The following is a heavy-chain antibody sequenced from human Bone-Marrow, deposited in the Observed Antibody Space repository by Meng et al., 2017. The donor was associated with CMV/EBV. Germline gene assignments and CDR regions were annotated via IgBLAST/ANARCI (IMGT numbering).Heavy chain of an antibody. CDR1: DYTITSYG. V-gene: IGHV1-18*01. CDR3: AREREDY. J-gene: IGHJ4*02. CDR2: ISGYNGNT. Sequence: ASVKVSCKASDYTITSYGISWVRQAPGQGLEWMGWISGYNGNTNYAQKFQGRVTMTRDTSISTAYMELNRLTSDDTAVYYCAREREDYWGQGTLVTVSS.